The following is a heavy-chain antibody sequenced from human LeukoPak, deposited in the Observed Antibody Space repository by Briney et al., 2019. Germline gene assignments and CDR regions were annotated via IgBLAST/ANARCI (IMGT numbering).Heavy chain of an antibody. V-gene: IGHV1-18*01. CDR1: GYTFTNYG. J-gene: IGHJ4*02. D-gene: IGHD3-10*01. CDR3: ARDQSFGSGSFQDF. Sequence: GPPVKVSCKASGYTFTNYGVSRIRQAPGQGLEWMGWISGYNGNTNFAQKFQGRVAVTTDTSTSTAYMDLRSLRSDDTAVYYCARDQSFGSGSFQDFWGQGTLVTVSS. CDR2: ISGYNGNT.